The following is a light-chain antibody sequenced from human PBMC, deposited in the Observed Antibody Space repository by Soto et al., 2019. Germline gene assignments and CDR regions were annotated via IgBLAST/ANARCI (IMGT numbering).Light chain of an antibody. J-gene: IGLJ1*01. CDR3: SSYTSSSTPEWV. V-gene: IGLV2-14*01. CDR1: SSDVGGYNY. CDR2: DVS. Sequence: QSVLTQPASVSGSPGQSITISCTGTSSDVGGYNYVSWYQQHPGKAPKLMIYDVSNRPSGVSNRFSGSKSGNTASLTISGLQAEDEADYYCSSYTSSSTPEWVFGTETKVTVL.